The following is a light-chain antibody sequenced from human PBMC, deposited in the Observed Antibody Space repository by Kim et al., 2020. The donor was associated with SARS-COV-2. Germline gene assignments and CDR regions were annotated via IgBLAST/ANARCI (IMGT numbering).Light chain of an antibody. Sequence: VSPGEGATLSCRASQGVSSNLAWYQQKPGQAPRLLVYEASTRATGIPTTFSGSGSGTEFTLTISSLQSEDFAVYYCQQYNDWPLTFGQGTKVDIK. J-gene: IGKJ1*01. V-gene: IGKV3-15*01. CDR3: QQYNDWPLT. CDR2: EAS. CDR1: QGVSSN.